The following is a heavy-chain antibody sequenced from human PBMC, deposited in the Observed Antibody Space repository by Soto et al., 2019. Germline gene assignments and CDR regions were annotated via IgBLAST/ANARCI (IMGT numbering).Heavy chain of an antibody. Sequence: QVQLQESGPGLVKPSGTLSLTCAVSNGSISNNDWWSWVRQPPGQGLEWIGEINHSVTTNYNPSIQSRVTILEDKSKNQFSLKLTSVTAADTAVYYCARGITFGGVIFDDWGQGTLVTVSS. CDR2: INHSVTT. CDR1: NGSISNNDW. V-gene: IGHV4-4*02. J-gene: IGHJ4*02. D-gene: IGHD3-16*01. CDR3: ARGITFGGVIFDD.